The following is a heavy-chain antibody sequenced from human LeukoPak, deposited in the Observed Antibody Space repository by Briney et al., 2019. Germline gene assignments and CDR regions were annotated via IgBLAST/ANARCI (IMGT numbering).Heavy chain of an antibody. CDR2: ISWNSANI. D-gene: IGHD4-17*01. CDR1: GLTFDVYG. J-gene: IGHJ4*02. V-gene: IGHV3-9*01. CDR3: TKERFVHGDYRPFDH. Sequence: GGSLRLSCVGSGLTFDVYGVHWVRQVPGEGLEWVSGISWNSANIGYADSVKGRFTISRDNPTNSLYLQMNSLRAEDTALYYCTKERFVHGDYRPFDHWGQGTLVTVSS.